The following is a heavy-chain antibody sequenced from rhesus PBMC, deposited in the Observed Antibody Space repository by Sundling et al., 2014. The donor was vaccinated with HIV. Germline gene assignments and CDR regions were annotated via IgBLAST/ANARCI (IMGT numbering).Heavy chain of an antibody. Sequence: QVQLQESGPGVVKPSETLSLTCAVSGGSISDTYRWTWIRQPPGKGLEWIGYIGGSSGSTYYNPSLRSRVTISEDTSKSQFSLKLSSVTAADTAMYFCARKRLTFWSFIDYWGQGVLVTVSS. CDR1: GGSISDTYR. D-gene: IGHD2-15*01. CDR3: ARKRLTFWSFIDY. CDR2: IGGSSGST. J-gene: IGHJ4*01. V-gene: IGHV4-65*02.